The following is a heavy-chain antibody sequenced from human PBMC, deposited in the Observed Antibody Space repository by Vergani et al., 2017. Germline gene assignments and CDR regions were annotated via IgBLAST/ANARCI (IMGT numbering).Heavy chain of an antibody. V-gene: IGHV1-69*01. CDR3: AREGYYDSSGYYYGGYYFDY. J-gene: IGHJ4*02. D-gene: IGHD3-22*01. CDR2: IIPIFGTA. Sequence: QVQLVQSGAEVKKPGSSVKVSCKASGGTFSSYAISWVRQAPGQGLEWMGGIIPIFGTANYAQTFQGRVTITADESTSTAYMELSSLRSEDTAVYYCAREGYYDSSGYYYGGYYFDYWGQGTLVTVSS. CDR1: GGTFSSYA.